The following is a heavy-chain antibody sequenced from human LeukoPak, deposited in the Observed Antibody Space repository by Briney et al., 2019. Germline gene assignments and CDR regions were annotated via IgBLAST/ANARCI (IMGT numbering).Heavy chain of an antibody. Sequence: GGSLRLSCAASGFTFSNYPMNWVRQAPGKGLEWVSYIGSGGSPIYYADSVRGRFTISRDNAKSSLYLQMNSLRAEDTAVYYCADIAVAGNWGQGTLVTVSS. CDR2: IGSGGSPI. J-gene: IGHJ4*02. CDR3: ADIAVAGN. D-gene: IGHD6-19*01. V-gene: IGHV3-48*04. CDR1: GFTFSNYP.